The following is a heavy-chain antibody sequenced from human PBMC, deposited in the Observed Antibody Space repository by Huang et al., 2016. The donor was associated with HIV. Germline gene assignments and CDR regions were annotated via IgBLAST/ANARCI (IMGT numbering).Heavy chain of an antibody. J-gene: IGHJ4*02. V-gene: IGHV4-39*01. Sequence: QLRLQESGPGLVKPSETLSLTCTLSGGSISSSSYYWALIRRPPGRGLGWLGTVYYTGNSYNNPSLQSRVTVSVDTSRNEFSLKLRSATVADTAIYYCARIDYYETSAFDFWGQGALVTVSS. CDR2: VYYTGNS. CDR1: GGSISSSSYY. CDR3: ARIDYYETSAFDF. D-gene: IGHD3-22*01.